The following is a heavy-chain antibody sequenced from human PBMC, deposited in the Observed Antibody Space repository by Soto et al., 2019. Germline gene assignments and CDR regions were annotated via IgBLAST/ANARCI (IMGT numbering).Heavy chain of an antibody. D-gene: IGHD1-26*01. J-gene: IGHJ4*02. CDR2: IKQDGNDK. CDR1: GFTFSDYL. V-gene: IGHV3-7*01. Sequence: EVQLVDSGGALVQPGESLRLSCAASGFTFSDYLMTWARQAPGKGLEWVATIKQDGNDKYYVDSVKGRFTISRDNAKNSRYLQMNGLRAEDTAVYYGAIGHCLGNGGQGTLVTVSS. CDR3: AIGHCLGN.